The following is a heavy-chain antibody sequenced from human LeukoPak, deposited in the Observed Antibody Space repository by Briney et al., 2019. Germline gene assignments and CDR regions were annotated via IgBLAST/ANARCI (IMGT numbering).Heavy chain of an antibody. CDR2: ISSSSSYI. CDR3: ARDRNRDCGGDCYLDAFDI. V-gene: IGHV3-21*01. J-gene: IGHJ3*02. CDR1: GFTFSSYS. Sequence: GGSLRLXCAASGFTFSSYSMNWVRQAPGKGLEWVSSISSSSSYIYYADSVKGRFTISRDNAKNSLYLQMNSLRAEDTAVYYCARDRNRDCGGDCYLDAFDIWGQGTMVTASS. D-gene: IGHD2-21*02.